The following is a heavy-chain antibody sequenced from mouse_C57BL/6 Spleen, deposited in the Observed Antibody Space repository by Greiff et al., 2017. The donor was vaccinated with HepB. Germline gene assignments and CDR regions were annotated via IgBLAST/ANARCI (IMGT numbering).Heavy chain of an antibody. CDR1: GYTFTDYN. CDR3: ARSDGNPLFAY. Sequence: VQLKQSGPELVKPGASVKIPCKASGYTFTDYNMDWVKQSHGKSLEWIGDINPNNGGTIYNQKFKGKATLTVDKSSSTAYMELRSLTSEDTAVYYCARSDGNPLFAYWGQGTLVTVSA. V-gene: IGHV1-18*01. D-gene: IGHD2-1*01. J-gene: IGHJ3*01. CDR2: INPNNGGT.